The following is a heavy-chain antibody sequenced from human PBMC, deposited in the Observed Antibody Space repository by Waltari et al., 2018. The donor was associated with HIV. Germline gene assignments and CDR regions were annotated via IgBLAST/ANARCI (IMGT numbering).Heavy chain of an antibody. CDR1: GGSISSSSYY. D-gene: IGHD2-8*01. V-gene: IGHV4-39*01. J-gene: IGHJ3*02. Sequence: QLQLQGSRPGLVKPSETLSLTCTVSGGSISSSSYYWGWIRQPPGKGLEWIGSIFYSGSTYYNPSLKSRVTISGDTSKNQFSLKLSSVTAADTAVYYCAIAYCTNGVCYNAFDIWGQGTMVTVSS. CDR2: IFYSGST. CDR3: AIAYCTNGVCYNAFDI.